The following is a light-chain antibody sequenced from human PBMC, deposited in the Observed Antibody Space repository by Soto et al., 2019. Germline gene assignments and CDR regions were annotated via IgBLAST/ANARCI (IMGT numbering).Light chain of an antibody. CDR1: SSNIGSNY. CDR3: AAWDDSLSGPV. V-gene: IGLV1-47*01. CDR2: RNN. J-gene: IGLJ3*02. Sequence: QSVLTQPPSASGTPGQRVTISCSGSSSNIGSNYVYWYQQLPGTAPKLLIYRNNQRPSAVPDRFSASKSGTSASLAISGLRSEDEADYYCAAWDDSLSGPVFGGGTKLTVL.